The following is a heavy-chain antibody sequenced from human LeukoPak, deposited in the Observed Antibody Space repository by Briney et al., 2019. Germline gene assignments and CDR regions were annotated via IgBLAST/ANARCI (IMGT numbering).Heavy chain of an antibody. CDR3: ARGWWDYDSRGDTRYYFDY. V-gene: IGHV3-7*04. CDR1: GFPFSSYW. Sequence: HPGGSLTLSSASSGFPFSSYWMNWVRNAPGKGLEWVANIKKVGREKYNVASVKGRSTISRDNAKNSLYLQMNSLRAEDTAVYSCARGWWDYDSRGDTRYYFDYWGQGTLVTVSS. CDR2: IKKVGREK. J-gene: IGHJ4*02. D-gene: IGHD3-22*01.